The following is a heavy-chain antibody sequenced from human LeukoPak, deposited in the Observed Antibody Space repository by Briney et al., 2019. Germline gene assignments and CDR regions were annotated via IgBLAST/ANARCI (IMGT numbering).Heavy chain of an antibody. Sequence: PGGSLRLSCAASGFTFSSYAMSWVRQAPGKGLEWVSAISGSGGSTYYADSVKGRFTISRDNSKNTPYLQMNSLRAEDTAVYYCAKDLQGWLYTDAFDIWGQGTMVTVSS. CDR2: ISGSGGST. D-gene: IGHD6-19*01. V-gene: IGHV3-23*01. CDR3: AKDLQGWLYTDAFDI. J-gene: IGHJ3*02. CDR1: GFTFSSYA.